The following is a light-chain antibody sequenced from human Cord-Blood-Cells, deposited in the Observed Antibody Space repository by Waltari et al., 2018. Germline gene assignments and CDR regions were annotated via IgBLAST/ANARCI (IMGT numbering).Light chain of an antibody. Sequence: QSALTQPASVSGSPGQSITISCTGTSSDVGGYNYVSGYQQHPGKAPKLVIYDVSNRPSGFSHRFLGSKSGDTASLTISGLQAEDEADYYGSSYTSSSTWVFGGGTKLTVL. V-gene: IGLV2-14*01. J-gene: IGLJ3*02. CDR3: SSYTSSSTWV. CDR2: DVS. CDR1: SSDVGGYNY.